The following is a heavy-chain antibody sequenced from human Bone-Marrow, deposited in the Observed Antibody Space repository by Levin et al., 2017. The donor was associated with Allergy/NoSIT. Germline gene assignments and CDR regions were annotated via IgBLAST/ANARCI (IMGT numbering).Heavy chain of an antibody. CDR2: ISSSSSYI. CDR3: ARDSSSWFFDG. J-gene: IGHJ4*02. D-gene: IGHD6-13*01. CDR1: GFTFSSYS. V-gene: IGHV3-21*01. Sequence: LSLTCAASGFTFSSYSMNWVRQAPGKGLEWVSSISSSSSYIYYADSVKGRFTISRDNAKNSLYLQMNSLRAEDTAVYYCARDSSSWFFDGRGQGTLVTVSS.